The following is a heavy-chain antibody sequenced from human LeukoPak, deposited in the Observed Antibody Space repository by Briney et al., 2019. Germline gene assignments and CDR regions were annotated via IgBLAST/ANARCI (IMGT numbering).Heavy chain of an antibody. CDR1: GYTFTSYY. V-gene: IGHV1-46*01. Sequence: GASVKVSCKASGYTFTSYYMHWVRQAPGQGLEWMGIINPSGGSTSYAQKFQGRVTMTRDTSTSTVYMELSSLRSEDTAVYYCARVLIGLGVKARDYFDYWGQGTLVTVSS. CDR3: ARVLIGLGVKARDYFDY. CDR2: INPSGGST. J-gene: IGHJ4*02. D-gene: IGHD2-21*01.